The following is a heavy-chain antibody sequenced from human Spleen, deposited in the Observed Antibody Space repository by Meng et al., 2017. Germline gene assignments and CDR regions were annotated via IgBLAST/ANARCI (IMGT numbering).Heavy chain of an antibody. CDR3: AKEIRPNDY. D-gene: IGHD3-16*01. CDR2: ISIGGETR. V-gene: IGHV3-23*01. Sequence: SRFSFERYSMRLLQQATGKGLEWTCSISIGGETRKYAESITSRFSVSRDNYKSTLHLQMNRLRAADTAVYYCAKEIRPNDYWGQGTLVTVSS. CDR1: RFSFERYS. J-gene: IGHJ4*02.